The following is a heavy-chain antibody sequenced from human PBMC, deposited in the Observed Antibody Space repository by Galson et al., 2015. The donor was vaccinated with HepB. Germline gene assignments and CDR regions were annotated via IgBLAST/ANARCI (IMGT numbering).Heavy chain of an antibody. CDR3: ARGKYYYSSGSPYYYGMDV. J-gene: IGHJ6*02. CDR1: GGTFSSYA. D-gene: IGHD3-10*01. Sequence: SVKVSCKASGGTFSSYAISWVRQAPGQGLEWVGGIIPIFGTANYAQKFQGRVTIIADESTSTAYMELSSLRSEDTAVYYCARGKYYYSSGSPYYYGMDVWGQGTTVTVSS. V-gene: IGHV1-69*13. CDR2: IIPIFGTA.